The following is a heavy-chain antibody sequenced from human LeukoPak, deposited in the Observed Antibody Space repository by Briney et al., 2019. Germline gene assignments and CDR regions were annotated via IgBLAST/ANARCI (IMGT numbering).Heavy chain of an antibody. CDR1: GFAISTYA. Sequence: GGSLRLSCAASGFAISTYAMAWVRQAPGKGLEWVSVIYSGGSTYYADSVKGRFTISRDNSKNTLYLQMNSLRAEDTAVYYCASGYSYGIYWGQGTLVTVSS. D-gene: IGHD5-18*01. J-gene: IGHJ4*02. CDR2: IYSGGST. V-gene: IGHV3-66*01. CDR3: ASGYSYGIY.